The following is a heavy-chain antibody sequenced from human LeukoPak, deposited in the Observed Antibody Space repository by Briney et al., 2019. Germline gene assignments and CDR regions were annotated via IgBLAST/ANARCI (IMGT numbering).Heavy chain of an antibody. CDR1: GFTFSSYR. D-gene: IGHD6-19*01. V-gene: IGHV3-48*02. J-gene: IGHJ4*02. CDR3: ARAGSGWYFDY. CDR2: ISSSSSRTI. Sequence: GGSLRLSCAAAGFTFSSYRLNWVRQAPGKGLEWLSYISSSSSRTIYYADSVKGRFTISRDNAKNSVYLQMNSLRDEDTAVYYCARAGSGWYFDYWGQGTLVAVSS.